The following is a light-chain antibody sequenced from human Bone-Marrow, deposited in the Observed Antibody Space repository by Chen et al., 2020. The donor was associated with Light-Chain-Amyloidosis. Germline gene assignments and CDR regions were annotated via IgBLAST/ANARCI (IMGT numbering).Light chain of an antibody. CDR1: QSLQHSNGYNY. Sequence: DIVMTQSPLSQPVTPGEPASISCRSSQSLQHSNGYNYLDWYLQKPGQSPQLLIYLGYNRASGVPDRFSGSGSGTDFTLKISRVEAEDVGVYYCMQALQTPRTFGQGTKVEIK. J-gene: IGKJ1*01. CDR3: MQALQTPRT. CDR2: LGY. V-gene: IGKV2-28*01.